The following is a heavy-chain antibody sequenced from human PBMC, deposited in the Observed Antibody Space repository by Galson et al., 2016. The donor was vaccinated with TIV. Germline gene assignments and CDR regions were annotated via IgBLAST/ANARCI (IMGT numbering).Heavy chain of an antibody. CDR1: GLSVSINY. Sequence: SLRLSCAASGLSVSINYVTWVRQAPGKGLEWVSLISDGGKTYNSDSVRGRFTISRDNSKNTLYPQMNGLRAEDSAVYYCARDRVVDGYYYYYYYGLDVWGQGTAVTVSS. J-gene: IGHJ6*02. D-gene: IGHD3-22*01. CDR3: ARDRVVDGYYYYYYYGLDV. V-gene: IGHV3-66*02. CDR2: ISDGGKT.